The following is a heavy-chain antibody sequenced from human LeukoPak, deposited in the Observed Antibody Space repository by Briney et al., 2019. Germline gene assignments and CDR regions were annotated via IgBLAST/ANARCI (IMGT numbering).Heavy chain of an antibody. J-gene: IGHJ5*02. CDR2: INPSGST. Sequence: PSETLSLTCTVSGGSISSYYWNWIRQPPGKGLEWIGEINPSGSTNYNPSLKSRVSISADTSKNQFSLNLNSVTAADTAVYYCARVGPYSGSYLSSRNWFDPWGQGTLVTVSS. CDR1: GGSISSYY. CDR3: ARVGPYSGSYLSSRNWFDP. D-gene: IGHD1-26*01. V-gene: IGHV4-34*01.